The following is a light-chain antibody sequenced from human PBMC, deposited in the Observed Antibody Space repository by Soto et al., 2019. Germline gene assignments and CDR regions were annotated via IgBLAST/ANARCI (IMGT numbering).Light chain of an antibody. CDR1: QSVSSSY. CDR3: QQYGSSPIT. V-gene: IGKV3-20*01. Sequence: EIVLTQSPGTLSLSPGERATLSCRTSQSVSSSYLAWYQQKPGQAPRLLIYAASSRATGIPDRFSGSGSGTDFSLTISRLEPEDFAVYYCQQYGSSPITFGQGTRLEIK. CDR2: AAS. J-gene: IGKJ5*01.